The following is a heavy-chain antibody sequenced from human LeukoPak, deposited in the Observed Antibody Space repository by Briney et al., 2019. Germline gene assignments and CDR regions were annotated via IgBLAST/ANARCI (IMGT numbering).Heavy chain of an antibody. CDR2: IKSKTDGGTT. CDR3: TTHYDSSGYYPYYFDY. Sequence: GGSLRLSCAASGFTFSNAWMSWVRQAPGKGLEWVGRIKSKTDGGTTDYAAPVKGRFTISRDDSKNTLYLQMDSLKTEDTAVYYCTTHYDSSGYYPYYFDYWGQGTLVTVSS. V-gene: IGHV3-15*01. D-gene: IGHD3-22*01. J-gene: IGHJ4*02. CDR1: GFTFSNAW.